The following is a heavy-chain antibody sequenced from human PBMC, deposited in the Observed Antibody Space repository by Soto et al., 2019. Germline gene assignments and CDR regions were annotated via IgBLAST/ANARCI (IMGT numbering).Heavy chain of an antibody. D-gene: IGHD1-26*01. CDR1: GGTFSSYA. CDR3: ASDGGDYTLNYGMDV. Sequence: SVKVSCKASGGTFSSYAISWVRQAPGQGLEWMGGIIPIFGTANYAQKFQGRVTITADESTSTAYMELSSLRSEDTAVYYCASDGGDYTLNYGMDVWGEGTKVTVSS. CDR2: IIPIFGTA. V-gene: IGHV1-69*13. J-gene: IGHJ6*04.